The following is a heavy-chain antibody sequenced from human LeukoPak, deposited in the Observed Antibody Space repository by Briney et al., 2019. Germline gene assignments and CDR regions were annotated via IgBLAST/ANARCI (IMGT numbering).Heavy chain of an antibody. Sequence: VSRKASGYTLSVYYMQGGSQSPGQRLEGMRRVIPILRQSYSAQKFQGRVTITADTPTSTAYMELRSLRSEDTAVYYCAKVRGSDAFDIWGQGTMVTVSS. J-gene: IGHJ3*02. CDR3: AKVRGSDAFDI. CDR2: VIPILRQS. CDR1: GYTLSVYY. V-gene: IGHV1-69*04.